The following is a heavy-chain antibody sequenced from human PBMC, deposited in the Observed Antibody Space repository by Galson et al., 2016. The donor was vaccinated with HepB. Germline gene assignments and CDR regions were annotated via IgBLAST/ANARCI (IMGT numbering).Heavy chain of an antibody. J-gene: IGHJ4*02. CDR2: ISYDGSNK. CDR1: GFTFSTYD. D-gene: IGHD3-3*02. CDR3: AKEFGAMPVFSS. Sequence: SLRLSCAASGFTFSTYDMHWVRQAPGKGLEWVAVISYDGSNKFQADSVKGRFTISRDNSKNTLYLQMNSLRGDDTAVYYCAKEFGAMPVFSSWGQGTLVTVSS. V-gene: IGHV3-30*18.